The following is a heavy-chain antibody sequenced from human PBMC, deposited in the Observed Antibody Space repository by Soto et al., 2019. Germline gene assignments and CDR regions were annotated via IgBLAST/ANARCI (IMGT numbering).Heavy chain of an antibody. CDR2: INPNSGGT. Sequence: ASVKVSCKASGYTFTGYYMHWVRQAPGQGLEWMGWINPNSGGTNYAQKFQGWVTMTRDTSISTAYMELSRLRSDDTAVYYCARGFRHNWNDPYYYGMDVWGQGTTVTVSS. CDR1: GYTFTGYY. V-gene: IGHV1-2*04. J-gene: IGHJ6*02. D-gene: IGHD1-1*01. CDR3: ARGFRHNWNDPYYYGMDV.